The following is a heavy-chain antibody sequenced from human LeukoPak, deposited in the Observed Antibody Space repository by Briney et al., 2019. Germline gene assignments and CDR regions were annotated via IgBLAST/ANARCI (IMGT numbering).Heavy chain of an antibody. CDR3: ARDLLWPSSNYYYYGMDV. CDR1: DGSISSSSYY. D-gene: IGHD6-6*01. CDR2: IYYSGST. J-gene: IGHJ6*02. V-gene: IGHV4-39*02. Sequence: SETLSLTCTVSDGSISSSSYYWGWIRQPPGKGLEWIGSIYYSGSTYYNPSLKSRVTISVDTSKNQFSLKLSSVTAADTAVYYCARDLLWPSSNYYYYGMDVWGQGTTVTVSS.